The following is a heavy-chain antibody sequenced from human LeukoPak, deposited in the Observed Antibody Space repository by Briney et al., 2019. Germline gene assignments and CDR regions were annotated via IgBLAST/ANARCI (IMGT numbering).Heavy chain of an antibody. Sequence: SVKVSCKASGGTFSSYAISWVRQAPGQGLEWMGGIIPIFGTANYAQKFQGRVTITADESTSTAYMELSSLRSEDTAVYYCARDGEEPYYYYGMDVWGQGTTVTVSS. D-gene: IGHD1-14*01. CDR2: IIPIFGTA. V-gene: IGHV1-69*13. CDR1: GGTFSSYA. J-gene: IGHJ6*02. CDR3: ARDGEEPYYYYGMDV.